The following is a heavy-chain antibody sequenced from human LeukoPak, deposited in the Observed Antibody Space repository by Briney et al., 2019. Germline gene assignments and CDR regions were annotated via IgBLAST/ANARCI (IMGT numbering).Heavy chain of an antibody. CDR1: GGSISSYY. D-gene: IGHD3-22*01. CDR2: IYYSGST. J-gene: IGHJ4*02. V-gene: IGHV4-59*01. Sequence: ETLSLTCTVSGGSISSYYWSWIRQPPGKGLEWIGYIYYSGSTNYNPSLKSRVTISVDTSKNQFSLKLSSVTAADTAVYYCARTSLYYDSSGYYFDYWGQGTRVTVSS. CDR3: ARTSLYYDSSGYYFDY.